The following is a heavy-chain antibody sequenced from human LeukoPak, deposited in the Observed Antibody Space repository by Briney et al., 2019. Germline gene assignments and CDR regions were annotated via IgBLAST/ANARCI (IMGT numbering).Heavy chain of an antibody. V-gene: IGHV1-18*01. CDR2: ISAYNGNT. Sequence: ASVKDSCKASGYTFTSYGISWVRQAPGQGLEWMGWISAYNGNTNYAQKLQGRVSMTTDTSTSTAYMELRSLRSDDTAVYYCARDGGSSSWYRFYYYSGMDVWGQGPTVTVSS. D-gene: IGHD6-13*01. J-gene: IGHJ6*02. CDR3: ARDGGSSSWYRFYYYSGMDV. CDR1: GYTFTSYG.